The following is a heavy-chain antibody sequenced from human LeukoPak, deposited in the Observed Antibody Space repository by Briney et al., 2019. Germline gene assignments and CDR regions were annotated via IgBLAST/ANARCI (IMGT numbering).Heavy chain of an antibody. V-gene: IGHV4-61*02. CDR2: IYTSGST. CDR3: ARYSSFTRIYLDY. D-gene: IGHD2-21*01. Sequence: PSQTLSLTCTVSGGSISSGSYYWSWIRQPAGKGLEWIGRIYTSGSTNYNPSLKSRVTISVDTSKNQFSLKLSSVTAADTAVYYCARYSSFTRIYLDYWGQGTLVTVSS. J-gene: IGHJ4*02. CDR1: GGSISSGSYY.